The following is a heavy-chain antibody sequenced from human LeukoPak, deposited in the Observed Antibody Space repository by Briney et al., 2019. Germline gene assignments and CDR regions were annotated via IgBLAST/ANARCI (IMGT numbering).Heavy chain of an antibody. D-gene: IGHD2-15*01. J-gene: IGHJ6*02. V-gene: IGHV3-48*03. CDR2: ISSSGSTI. CDR1: GFTFSSYE. Sequence: PGGSLRLCYAACGFTFSSYEMNWVRQPPGRGLEWVSYISSSGSTIYYAESVKGRFTICRVNAKNSLYLQMNSLTADDAAVYYCARGGGDILVVVAATQYYGMDVWGQGTTVTVSS. CDR3: ARGGGDILVVVAATQYYGMDV.